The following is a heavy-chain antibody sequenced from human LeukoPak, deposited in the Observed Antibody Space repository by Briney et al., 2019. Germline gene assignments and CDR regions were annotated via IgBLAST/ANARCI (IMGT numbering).Heavy chain of an antibody. V-gene: IGHV3-53*01. CDR3: ARDLREHGVFDI. Sequence: GGSLRLSCAASAFTVSSNYMSWVRQAPGKGLEWVSEIYSDGTTYYPASVKGRFGISRENSKNTVDLQMNSLRAEDTAVYYFARDLREHGVFDIWGQGTMVTVSS. CDR1: AFTVSSNY. CDR2: IYSDGTT. D-gene: IGHD1-26*01. J-gene: IGHJ3*02.